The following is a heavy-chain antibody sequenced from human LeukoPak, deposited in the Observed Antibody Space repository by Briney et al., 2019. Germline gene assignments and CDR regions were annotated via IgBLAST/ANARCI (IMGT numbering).Heavy chain of an antibody. Sequence: GGSLRLSCSASGFTFSTYWMSWVRQAPGKGLEWISGISGSGASTYYADSVKGRFTISRDDSRNTLYLQMNSLRGDDTAVYYCAKDVGKWESLHFFDYWGQGTLVTVSS. D-gene: IGHD1-26*01. V-gene: IGHV3-23*01. CDR2: ISGSGAST. CDR1: GFTFSTYW. CDR3: AKDVGKWESLHFFDY. J-gene: IGHJ4*02.